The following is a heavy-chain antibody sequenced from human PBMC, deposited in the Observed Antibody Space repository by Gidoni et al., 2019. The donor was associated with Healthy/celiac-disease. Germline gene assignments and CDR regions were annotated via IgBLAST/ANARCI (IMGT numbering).Heavy chain of an antibody. CDR1: GFTFSSYG. V-gene: IGHV3-33*01. D-gene: IGHD3-9*01. J-gene: IGHJ3*02. CDR3: ARCRLTRYFTDAFDI. Sequence: QVQLVESGGGVVQPGRSLRLSCAASGFTFSSYGMHWVRQAPGKGLEWVAVIWYDGSNKYYADSVKGRFTISRDNSKNTLYLQMNSLRAEDTAVYYCARCRLTRYFTDAFDIWGQGTMVTVSS. CDR2: IWYDGSNK.